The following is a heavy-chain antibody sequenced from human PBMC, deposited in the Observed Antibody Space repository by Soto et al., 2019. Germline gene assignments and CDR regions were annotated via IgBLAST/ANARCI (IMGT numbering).Heavy chain of an antibody. CDR2: INGRSNYK. Sequence: EVKLVESGGGLVAPGGSLRLSCVASGFTLTTYTMNWVRQAPGTGLEWVASINGRSNYKYYSDSVKGRFTISRDNAQNSLFLQMGRLGPEDMAIYYCVREDGVVGVSSAFDSWGQGTLVTVSS. D-gene: IGHD2-15*01. CDR3: VREDGVVGVSSAFDS. V-gene: IGHV3-21*02. CDR1: GFTLTTYT. J-gene: IGHJ4*02.